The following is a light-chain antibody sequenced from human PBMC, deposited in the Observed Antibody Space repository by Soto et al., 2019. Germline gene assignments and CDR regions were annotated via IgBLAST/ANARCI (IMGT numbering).Light chain of an antibody. J-gene: IGKJ5*01. CDR1: QSISSW. V-gene: IGKV1-5*01. CDR3: QQYNSYPIT. Sequence: DIQMTQSPSTLSASVGDRVTITCRASQSISSWLAWYQQKPGTAPKLLIYDASSLESGVPSRFSGSGSGTEFTLTISSLQPDDFATYYCQQYNSYPITFGPGTRLEIK. CDR2: DAS.